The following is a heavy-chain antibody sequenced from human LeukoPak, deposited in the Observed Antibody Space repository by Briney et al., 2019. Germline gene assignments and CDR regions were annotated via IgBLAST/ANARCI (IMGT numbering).Heavy chain of an antibody. V-gene: IGHV4-59*01. Sequence: SETLSLTCTVSGGSISNYYWSWIRQPPGKGLEWIGYIYYSGSTSYNPSLKSRVTISVDTSKNQFSLKLSSVTAADTAVYYCARTYCGGDCYYRYWGQGTLVTVSS. J-gene: IGHJ4*02. CDR1: GGSISNYY. CDR2: IYYSGST. CDR3: ARTYCGGDCYYRY. D-gene: IGHD2-21*02.